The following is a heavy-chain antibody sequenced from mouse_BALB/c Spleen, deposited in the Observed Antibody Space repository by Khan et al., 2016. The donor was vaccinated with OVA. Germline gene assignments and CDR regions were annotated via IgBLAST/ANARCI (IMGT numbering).Heavy chain of an antibody. CDR2: THLTNGRS. D-gene: IGHD1-1*01. Sequence: QVQLQQPRAELVKAGASVKMSCKASCYTFTSYWMHWVKPRLGQGLEWFAETHLTNGRSFYNEKLKSKATLTVDKSSSTAYMLLRGPTFEDSVSDYCARSRTVVATYFDCWCQATTFTVSS. V-gene: IGHV1S81*02. J-gene: IGHJ2*01. CDR3: ARSRTVVATYFDC. CDR1: CYTFTSYW.